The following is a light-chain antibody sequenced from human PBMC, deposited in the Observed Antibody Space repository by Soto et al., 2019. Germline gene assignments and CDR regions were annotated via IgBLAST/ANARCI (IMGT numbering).Light chain of an antibody. CDR2: AAS. J-gene: IGKJ1*01. V-gene: IGKV1-39*01. CDR1: QIISIY. Sequence: DIQMTQSPSSLSASVGDRITITCRASQIISIYLNWYQQKPGKAPKLLIYAASSLQSGVPSRFSGSGSGTDFTLTISSLQPEDFATYYCQQSYSTPRTVGQGTKVDIK. CDR3: QQSYSTPRT.